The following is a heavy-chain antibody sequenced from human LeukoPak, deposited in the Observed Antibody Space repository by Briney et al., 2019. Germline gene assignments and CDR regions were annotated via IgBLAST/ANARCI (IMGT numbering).Heavy chain of an antibody. D-gene: IGHD7-27*01. CDR1: GYTFTGYF. Sequence: ASVKVSCKASGYTFTGYFMHWVRQAPGQGLEWMGRINPNSGGTNYAQNFQGRVTMTRDMSISTAYMDLSRLRSDDTAVYYCARDLGSDFDYWGQGTLVTVSS. V-gene: IGHV1-2*06. CDR3: ARDLGSDFDY. J-gene: IGHJ4*02. CDR2: INPNSGGT.